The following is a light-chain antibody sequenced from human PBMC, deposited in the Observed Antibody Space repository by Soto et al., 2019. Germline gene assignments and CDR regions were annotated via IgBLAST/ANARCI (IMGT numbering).Light chain of an antibody. V-gene: IGKV3-20*01. Sequence: EIVLTQSPGTLSLFPGERATLSCRASQSVSSTYFAGYRQKPGQPPSLLIYGASNRATGVPDRFSGSGSGPDFTLTISRLEPEDFAVYYCQKYISSPPGFTFGPGTTVEIK. CDR3: QKYISSPPGFT. CDR2: GAS. CDR1: QSVSSTY. J-gene: IGKJ3*01.